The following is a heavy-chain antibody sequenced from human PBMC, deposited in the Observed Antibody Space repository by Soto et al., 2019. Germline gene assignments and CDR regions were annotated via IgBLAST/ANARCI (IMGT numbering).Heavy chain of an antibody. CDR2: IYHSGST. J-gene: IGHJ6*02. CDR1: GGSISSSDW. D-gene: IGHD6-19*01. V-gene: IGHV4-4*02. CDR3: ASGGWGYYYYGMGV. Sequence: PSETMSLTCAVSGGSISSSDWWGWVRQPPGKGLEWIGEIYHSGSTNYNPSLKSRVTISVDESKNQFALKLSSVTAADTAVYYCASGGWGYYYYGMGVSGQGTTVTVSS.